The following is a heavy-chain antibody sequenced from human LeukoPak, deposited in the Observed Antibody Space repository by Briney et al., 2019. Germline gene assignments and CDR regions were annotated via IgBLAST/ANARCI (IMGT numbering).Heavy chain of an antibody. V-gene: IGHV3-53*01. Sequence: GGSLRLSCAASGFTVSSNYMSWVRQAPGTGLEWVSEIYSDGSTYYAASVKGRFSISRDKSKNTVYLQMNSLRAEDTAVYYCARERRSYCGGDCYSGFDPWGQGTLVTVSS. CDR1: GFTVSSNY. CDR3: ARERRSYCGGDCYSGFDP. CDR2: IYSDGST. D-gene: IGHD2-21*02. J-gene: IGHJ5*02.